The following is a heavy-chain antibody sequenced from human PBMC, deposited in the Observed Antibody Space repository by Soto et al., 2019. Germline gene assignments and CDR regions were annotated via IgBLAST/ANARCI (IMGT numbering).Heavy chain of an antibody. CDR2: IWYDGSNK. Sequence: GGSLRLSCAASGLTFSSYGMHWVRQAPGKGLEWVAVIWYDGSNKYYADSVKGRFTISRDNSKNTPYLQMNSLRAEDTAVYYCARENTDEGIAVAGNDYFDYWGQGTRGTAPQ. J-gene: IGHJ4*02. D-gene: IGHD6-19*01. V-gene: IGHV3-33*01. CDR3: ARENTDEGIAVAGNDYFDY. CDR1: GLTFSSYG.